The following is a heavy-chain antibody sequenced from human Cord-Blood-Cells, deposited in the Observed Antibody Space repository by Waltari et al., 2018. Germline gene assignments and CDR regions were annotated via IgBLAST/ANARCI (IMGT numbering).Heavy chain of an antibody. Sequence: QVQLVESGGGVVQPGRSLRLSCAASGFTFSSYALHWVRQAPGKGLEWVAVKSDDGSNKYYADSVKGRFTISRDNSKNTLYLQMNSLRAEDTAVYYCARGGGIAAAGTPLDYWGQGTLVTVSS. CDR3: ARGGGIAAAGTPLDY. CDR2: KSDDGSNK. CDR1: GFTFSSYA. D-gene: IGHD6-13*01. J-gene: IGHJ4*02. V-gene: IGHV3-30-3*01.